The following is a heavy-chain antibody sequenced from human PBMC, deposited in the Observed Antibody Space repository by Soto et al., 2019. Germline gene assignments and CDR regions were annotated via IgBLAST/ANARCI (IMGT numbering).Heavy chain of an antibody. V-gene: IGHV4-30-2*02. CDR2: IYHSGST. J-gene: IGHJ4*02. D-gene: IGHD3-10*01. CDR1: GGSISSGGYS. CDR3: VRQRGNYFDF. Sequence: SETLSLTCAVSGGSISSGGYSWSWIRQPPGKGLEWIGYIYHSGSTYYNPSLQSRVTMSVDTSKNQVSLKLRYVTAADTAVYYCVRQRGNYFDFWGQGTLVTVSS.